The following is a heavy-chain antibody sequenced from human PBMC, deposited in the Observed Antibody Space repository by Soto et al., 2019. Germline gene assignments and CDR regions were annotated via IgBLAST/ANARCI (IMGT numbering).Heavy chain of an antibody. D-gene: IGHD2-15*01. V-gene: IGHV1-69*02. CDR3: ARGGYCFTSTCYQYFDT. Sequence: RASVKVSCKASGGTFSSHTISWVRQAPGQGLEWMGRIIPTLGIANYAQKFQGRVTITADTSTSTAYMELSSLRSEDTAAYFCARGGYCFTSTCYQYFDTWGQGTLVTVSS. CDR2: IIPTLGIA. J-gene: IGHJ4*01. CDR1: GGTFSSHT.